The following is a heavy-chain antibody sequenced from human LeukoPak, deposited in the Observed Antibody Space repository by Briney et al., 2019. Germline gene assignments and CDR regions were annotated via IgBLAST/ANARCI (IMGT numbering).Heavy chain of an antibody. J-gene: IGHJ5*02. D-gene: IGHD3-22*01. V-gene: IGHV3-30*18. CDR3: ANEYYDNTPGGP. CDR1: GFTFSSYW. CDR2: ISYDGSSK. Sequence: PGGSLRLSCAASGFTFSSYWMSWVRQAPGKGLEWVAAISYDGSSKYYGDSVKGRFTISRDNSKNTLYLQMNILRAEDTAVYYCANEYYDNTPGGPWGQGTLVTVSS.